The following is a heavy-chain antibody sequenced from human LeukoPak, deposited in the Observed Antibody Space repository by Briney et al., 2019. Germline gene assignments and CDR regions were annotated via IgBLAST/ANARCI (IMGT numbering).Heavy chain of an antibody. CDR1: GGSISSGGYY. J-gene: IGHJ6*02. D-gene: IGHD3-9*01. V-gene: IGHV4-31*03. Sequence: SQTLSLTCTVSGGSISSGGYYWSWIRQHPGKGLEWIGYIYYSGSTYYNPSLKSRVTISVDTSKNQFSLKLSSVTAADTAVYYCARVSGHYDILTGYHTPPYYYGMDVWGQGTTVTVSS. CDR3: ARVSGHYDILTGYHTPPYYYGMDV. CDR2: IYYSGST.